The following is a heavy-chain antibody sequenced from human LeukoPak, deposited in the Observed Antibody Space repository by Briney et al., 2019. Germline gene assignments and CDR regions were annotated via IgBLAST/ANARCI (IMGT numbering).Heavy chain of an antibody. CDR1: GGSISSYY. CDR3: ARDRAQTYYYGSGSSFDP. D-gene: IGHD3-10*01. J-gene: IGHJ5*02. Sequence: SETLSLTCTVSGGSISSYYWSWIRQPPGKGLEWIGYIYYSGSTYYNPSLKSRVTISVDTSKNLFSLKVNSVTAADTAVYYCARDRAQTYYYGSGSSFDPWGQGTLVTVSS. CDR2: IYYSGST. V-gene: IGHV4-59*12.